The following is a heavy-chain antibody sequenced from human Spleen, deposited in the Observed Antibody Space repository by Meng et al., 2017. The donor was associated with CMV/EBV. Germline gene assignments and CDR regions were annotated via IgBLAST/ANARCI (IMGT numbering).Heavy chain of an antibody. CDR3: ARGRGYCSAGDCLNWFDP. V-gene: IGHV4-34*01. J-gene: IGHJ5*02. CDR2: INHSGST. Sequence: WSWIRQPPGKGLQWIGEINREINHSGSTDYNPSLKSRVTISIDTSKNQFSLKLTSVTAADTAVYYCARGRGYCSAGDCLNWFDPWGQGTLVTVSS. D-gene: IGHD2-15*01.